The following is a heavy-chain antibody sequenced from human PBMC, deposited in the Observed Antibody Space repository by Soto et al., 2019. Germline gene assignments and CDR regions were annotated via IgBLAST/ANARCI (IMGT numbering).Heavy chain of an antibody. Sequence: AKLVESGGGLVQPGGSLRLSCAASGFIFSTYSMNWVRQAPGKGLEWVSYISSTGSTVYYADSVKGRFTISRDNAKDSLYLQLNSLRDGDTAVYYCVRDISGSYSWGQGTLVTVSS. D-gene: IGHD1-26*01. V-gene: IGHV3-48*02. CDR3: VRDISGSYS. J-gene: IGHJ4*02. CDR1: GFIFSTYS. CDR2: ISSTGSTV.